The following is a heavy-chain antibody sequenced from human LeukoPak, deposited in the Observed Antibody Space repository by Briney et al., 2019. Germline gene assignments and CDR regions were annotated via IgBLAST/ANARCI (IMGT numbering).Heavy chain of an antibody. CDR2: ISGSSNYI. CDR1: GFTFSNYN. J-gene: IGHJ3*02. V-gene: IGHV3-21*01. CDR3: ARYQLPSGWYGGDAFDI. Sequence: KPGGSLRLSCAASGFTFSNYNMNWVRQAPGKGLEWVSSISGSSNYIYYADSVKGRFTISRDNAKNSLYLQMNSLRAEDTAVYYCARYQLPSGWYGGDAFDIWGQGAMVTVSS. D-gene: IGHD6-19*01.